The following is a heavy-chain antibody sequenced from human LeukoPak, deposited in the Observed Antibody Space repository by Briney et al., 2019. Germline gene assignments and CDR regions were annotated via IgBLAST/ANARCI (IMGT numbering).Heavy chain of an antibody. Sequence: KPSETLSLTCTVSGGSISSYYWSWIRQPPGKGLEWIGYIYYSGSTNYNPSLKSRVTISVDTSKNQFSLKLSSVTAADTAVYYCARGLRYFDWSYNWFDPWGQGTLVTVSS. D-gene: IGHD3-9*01. CDR2: IYYSGST. CDR3: ARGLRYFDWSYNWFDP. V-gene: IGHV4-59*01. CDR1: GGSISSYY. J-gene: IGHJ5*02.